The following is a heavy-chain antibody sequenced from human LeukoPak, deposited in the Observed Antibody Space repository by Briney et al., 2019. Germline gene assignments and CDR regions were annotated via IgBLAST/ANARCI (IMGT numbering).Heavy chain of an antibody. V-gene: IGHV3-30*04. Sequence: PGRSLRLSCAASGFTFSSYAMHWVRQAPGKGLEWVAVISYDGSNKYYADSVKGRFTISRDNSKNTLYLQMNSLRAEDTAVYYCAREKGDYSSGWYDYWGQGTPVTVSS. CDR3: AREKGDYSSGWYDY. CDR2: ISYDGSNK. J-gene: IGHJ4*02. D-gene: IGHD6-19*01. CDR1: GFTFSSYA.